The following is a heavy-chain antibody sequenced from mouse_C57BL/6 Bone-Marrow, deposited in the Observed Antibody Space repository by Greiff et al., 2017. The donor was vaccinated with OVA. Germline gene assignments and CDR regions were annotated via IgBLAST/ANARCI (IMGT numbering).Heavy chain of an antibody. CDR3: ARGDGEAMDY. CDR1: GYTFTSYW. Sequence: QVQLQQPGAELVRPGSSVKLSCKASGYTFTSYWMDWVKQRPGQGLEWIGNIYPSDSETHYNQKFKDKATLTVDKSSSTAYMQLSSLTSEDSAVYYCARGDGEAMDYWGQGTTLTVSS. V-gene: IGHV1-61*01. CDR2: IYPSDSET. J-gene: IGHJ2*01. D-gene: IGHD2-13*01.